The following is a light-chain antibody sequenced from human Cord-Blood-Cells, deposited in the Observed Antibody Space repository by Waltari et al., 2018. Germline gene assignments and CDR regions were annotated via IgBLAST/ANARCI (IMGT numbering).Light chain of an antibody. Sequence: QSALTQPPSASGSPGQSVTISCTGTSSDVGGYNYVSWYQQHPGKAPKLMIYEVSKRPSGVPKRFSGSKAGNTASLTVSGLQAEDEADYYCSSYAGSNKLVVFGGGTKLTVL. J-gene: IGLJ2*01. V-gene: IGLV2-8*01. CDR1: SSDVGGYNY. CDR2: EVS. CDR3: SSYAGSNKLVV.